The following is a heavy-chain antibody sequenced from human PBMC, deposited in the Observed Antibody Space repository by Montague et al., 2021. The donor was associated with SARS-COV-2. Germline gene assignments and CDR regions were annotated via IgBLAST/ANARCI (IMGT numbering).Heavy chain of an antibody. D-gene: IGHD3-3*01. CDR3: ARVVRYYDFWSGYTEYYYYGMDV. J-gene: IGHJ6*02. V-gene: IGHV4-59*01. CDR2: IYYSGTT. CDR1: GGSISSYF. Sequence: SETLSLTCTVSGGSISSYFWSWIRQPPGKGLEWIGSIYYSGTTNYSPSLKSRVIISVDTSKNQFSLKLSSVTAADTAVYYCARVVRYYDFWSGYTEYYYYGMDVWGQGTTVTVSS.